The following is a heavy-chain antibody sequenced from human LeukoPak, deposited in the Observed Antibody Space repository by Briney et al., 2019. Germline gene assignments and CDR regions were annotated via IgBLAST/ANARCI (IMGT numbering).Heavy chain of an antibody. Sequence: SETLSLTCAVYGGSFSGYYWSWIRQPPGKGLEWIGEINHSGSTNYNPSLKSRVTISVDTSKNQFSLKLSSVTAADTAVYYCARLSLYPSGVVDYWGQGTLVTVSS. V-gene: IGHV4-34*01. D-gene: IGHD3-16*01. CDR3: ARLSLYPSGVVDY. J-gene: IGHJ4*02. CDR1: GGSFSGYY. CDR2: INHSGST.